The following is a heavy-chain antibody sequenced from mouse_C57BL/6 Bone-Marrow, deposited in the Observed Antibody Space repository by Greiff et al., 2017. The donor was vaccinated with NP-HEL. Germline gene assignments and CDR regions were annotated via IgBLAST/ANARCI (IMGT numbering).Heavy chain of an antibody. CDR2: IDPENGDT. CDR3: TRGGYLYYFGY. J-gene: IGHJ2*01. V-gene: IGHV14-4*01. CDR1: GFTITDDY. D-gene: IGHD2-2*01. Sequence: VQLQQSGAELVRPGASVKLSCTASGFTITDDYMHWVKQRPKQGLEWIGWIDPENGDTEYASKFQGKATITADTSSNTAYMQLSSLTSEDTAVYYGTRGGYLYYFGYWGQGTTLTVSS.